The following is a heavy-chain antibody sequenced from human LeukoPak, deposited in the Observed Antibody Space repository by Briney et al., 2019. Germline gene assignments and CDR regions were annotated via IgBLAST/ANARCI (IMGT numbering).Heavy chain of an antibody. V-gene: IGHV4-34*01. J-gene: IGHJ4*02. CDR3: ARGIYSYGGSYFDY. CDR2: INHSGST. D-gene: IGHD5-18*01. Sequence: SETLSLTCAVYGGSFSGYYWSWIRQPPGKGLEWIGEINHSGSTNYNPSLKSRVTISVDTSKSQFSLKLSSVTAADTAVYYCARGIYSYGGSYFDYWGQGTLVTVSS. CDR1: GGSFSGYY.